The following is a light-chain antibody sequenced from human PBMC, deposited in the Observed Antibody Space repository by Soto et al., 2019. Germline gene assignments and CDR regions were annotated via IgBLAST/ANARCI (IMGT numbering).Light chain of an antibody. CDR2: EVS. J-gene: IGLJ1*01. CDR1: SSDIGDYDY. V-gene: IGLV2-14*01. Sequence: LTQPASVSGSPGQSTTISCTGSSSDIGDYDYVSWYQQHPGKAPKVLISEVSNRPSGVSNRFSGSKSGNTASLTISGLQAGDEADYYCNSYATGNTRVFGTGTKV. CDR3: NSYATGNTRV.